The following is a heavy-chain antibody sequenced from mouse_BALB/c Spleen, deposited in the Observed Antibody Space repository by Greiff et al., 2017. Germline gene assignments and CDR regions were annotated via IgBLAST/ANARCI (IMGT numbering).Heavy chain of an antibody. J-gene: IGHJ4*01. CDR2: INPYNDYT. CDR1: GYTFTNHY. Sequence: EVQLQQSGAELVRPGASVKISCKASGYTFTNHYINWVKQRPGQGLDWIGYINPYNDYTSYNQKFKGKATLTVDKSSSTAYMELSSLTSEDSAVYYYARTDYRYDGEYAMDYWGQGTSVTVSS. CDR3: ARTDYRYDGEYAMDY. D-gene: IGHD2-14*01. V-gene: IGHV1S45*01.